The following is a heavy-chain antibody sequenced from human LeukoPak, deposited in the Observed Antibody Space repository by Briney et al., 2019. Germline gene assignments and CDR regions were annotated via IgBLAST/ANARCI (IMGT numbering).Heavy chain of an antibody. CDR2: IYYSGST. V-gene: IGHV4-59*12. CDR1: GGSISSYY. D-gene: IGHD2-2*01. J-gene: IGHJ1*01. Sequence: SETLSLTCTVSGGSISSYYWSWIRQPPGKGLEWIGYIYYSGSTYYNPSLKSRVTISVDTSKNQFSLKLSSVTAADTAVYYCARETRCSSTSCYRAEYFQHWGQGTLVTVSS. CDR3: ARETRCSSTSCYRAEYFQH.